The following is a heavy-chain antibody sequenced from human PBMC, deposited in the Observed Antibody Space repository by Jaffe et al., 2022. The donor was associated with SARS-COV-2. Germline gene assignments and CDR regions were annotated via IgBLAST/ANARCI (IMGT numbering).Heavy chain of an antibody. CDR1: GFTVSSNY. J-gene: IGHJ4*02. CDR3: ARVEGAVAGAIDY. D-gene: IGHD6-19*01. Sequence: EVQLVESGGGLVQPGGSLRLSCAASGFTVSSNYMGWVRQTPGKGLEWVSVIYSGGSTFYADSVTGRFTISRDNSKNTLYLQMNNLRAEDTAVYYCARVEGAVAGAIDYWGQGILVTVSS. CDR2: IYSGGST. V-gene: IGHV3-66*02.